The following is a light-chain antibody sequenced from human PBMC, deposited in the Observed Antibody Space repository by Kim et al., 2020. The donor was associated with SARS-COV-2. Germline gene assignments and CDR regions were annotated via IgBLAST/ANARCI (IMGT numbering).Light chain of an antibody. CDR1: SSDVGGHNY. V-gene: IGLV2-8*01. CDR3: SSYAGSNIVV. CDR2: EVS. J-gene: IGLJ2*01. Sequence: GQSVTISCTGTSSDVGGHNYVSWYQQHPGKAPKLLIYEVSERPSGVPDRFSGSKSGNTASLTVSGLQSEDEADYYCSSYAGSNIVVFGGGTKVTVL.